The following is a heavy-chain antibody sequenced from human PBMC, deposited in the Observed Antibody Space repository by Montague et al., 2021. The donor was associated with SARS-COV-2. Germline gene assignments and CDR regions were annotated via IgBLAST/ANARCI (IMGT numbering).Heavy chain of an antibody. V-gene: IGHV3-48*03. CDR1: GFTFSSYE. CDR3: AATSGDIVVVVAAYYGMDV. Sequence: SLRLSCAASGFTFSSYEMNWVRQAPGKGLEWVPYISSSGSTIYYADSVKGRFTISRDNAKNSLYLQMNSLRAEDTAVYYCAATSGDIVVVVAAYYGMDVWGQGTTVTVSS. D-gene: IGHD2-15*01. J-gene: IGHJ6*02. CDR2: ISSSGSTI.